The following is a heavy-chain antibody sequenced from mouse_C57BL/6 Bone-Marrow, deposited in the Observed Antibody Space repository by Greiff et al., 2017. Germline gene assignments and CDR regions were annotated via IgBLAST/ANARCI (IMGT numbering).Heavy chain of an antibody. CDR2: IYPRNGNT. V-gene: IGHV1-81*01. Sequence: QVQLQQSGAELARPGASVKLSCKASGYTFTSYGISWVKQRTGQGLEWIGEIYPRNGNTYYNEKFKGKATLTADKSPTTAYMELRSLTSEVSAGYFCAWPSPWCAYWGQGTLVTVSA. CDR1: GYTFTSYG. J-gene: IGHJ3*01. CDR3: AWPSPWCAY.